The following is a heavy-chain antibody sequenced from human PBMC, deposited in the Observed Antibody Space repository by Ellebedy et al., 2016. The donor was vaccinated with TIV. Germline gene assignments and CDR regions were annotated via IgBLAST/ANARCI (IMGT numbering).Heavy chain of an antibody. CDR3: AKGKHIVVWGNWFDP. CDR1: GFTFSSYA. Sequence: PGGSLRLSCAASGFTFSSYAMSRVRQAPGKGLEWVSAISGSGGSTYYADSVKGRFTISRDNSKNTLYLQMNSLRAEDTAVYYCAKGKHIVVWGNWFDPWGQGTLVTVSS. D-gene: IGHD2-21*01. V-gene: IGHV3-23*01. CDR2: ISGSGGST. J-gene: IGHJ5*02.